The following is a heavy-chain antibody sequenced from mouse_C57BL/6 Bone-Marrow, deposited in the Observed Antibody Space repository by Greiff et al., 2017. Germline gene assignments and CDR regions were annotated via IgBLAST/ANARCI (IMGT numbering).Heavy chain of an antibody. V-gene: IGHV1-22*01. J-gene: IGHJ2*01. CDR1: GYTFTDYN. CDR2: INPNNGGT. D-gene: IGHD1-1*01. Sequence: EVQGVESGPELVKPGASVKMSCKASGYTFTDYNMHWVKQSHGQSLEWIGYINPNNGGTSYNQKFKGKATLTVNKSSSTAYMELRSLTSEDSAVYYCARWHYGSSYWGKGTTLTVSS. CDR3: ARWHYGSSY.